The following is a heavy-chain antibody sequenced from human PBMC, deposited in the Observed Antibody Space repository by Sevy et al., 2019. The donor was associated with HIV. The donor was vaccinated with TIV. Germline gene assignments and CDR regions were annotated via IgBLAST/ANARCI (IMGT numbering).Heavy chain of an antibody. CDR2: LKSDVYGGTV. CDR3: TRWKAAQSIFDY. J-gene: IGHJ4*02. CDR1: GFTFGDYC. D-gene: IGHD6-13*01. V-gene: IGHV3-49*04. Sequence: GGSLRLSFTASGFTFGDYCMSWVRQAPGKELEWVAFLKSDVYGGTVDHAASVRGRFVISRDDSKTIAYLQMNDLKTEDTGVYYCTRWKAAQSIFDYWGQGALVTVSS.